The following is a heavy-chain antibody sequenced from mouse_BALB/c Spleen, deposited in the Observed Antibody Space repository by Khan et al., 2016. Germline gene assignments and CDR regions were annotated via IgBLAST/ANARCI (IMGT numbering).Heavy chain of an antibody. CDR1: GFDFSRYW. Sequence: EVKLLESGGGLVQPGGSLKLSCAASGFDFSRYWMSWVRQAPGKGLEWIGEINPDSSTINYTPSLKDKFIISRDNAKNTLYLQMSKVRSEDTVLYFCARLHYYGYMNYWGPGTTLPVSS. D-gene: IGHD1-2*01. CDR2: INPDSSTI. J-gene: IGHJ2*01. CDR3: ARLHYYGYMNY. V-gene: IGHV4-1*02.